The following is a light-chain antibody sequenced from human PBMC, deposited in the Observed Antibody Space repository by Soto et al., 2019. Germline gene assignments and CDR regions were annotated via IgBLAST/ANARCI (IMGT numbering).Light chain of an antibody. V-gene: IGKV3-20*01. J-gene: IGKJ3*01. Sequence: IVLTQSQGTLSLPPGERATLSCRASQSVSSSYLAWYQQKPGQAPRLLIYGASSRATGIPDRFSGSGSGIDFTLTISRLEPEVFALYYCQQYGSSPVTFGPGTKVDIK. CDR1: QSVSSSY. CDR2: GAS. CDR3: QQYGSSPVT.